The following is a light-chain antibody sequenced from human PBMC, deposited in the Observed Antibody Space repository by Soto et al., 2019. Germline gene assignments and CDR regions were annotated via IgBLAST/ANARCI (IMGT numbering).Light chain of an antibody. V-gene: IGKV3D-15*01. J-gene: IGKJ4*01. CDR2: GAS. Sequence: EIVMTQSPATLSVSPGERATLSCRASQSVSSNLAWYQQKPGQAHRLLIYGASTRATGIPARFSGSGSGTEFTLTISSVQSEDFAVYYCQLYNNSAPLSFGGGTKVEMK. CDR3: QLYNNSAPLS. CDR1: QSVSSN.